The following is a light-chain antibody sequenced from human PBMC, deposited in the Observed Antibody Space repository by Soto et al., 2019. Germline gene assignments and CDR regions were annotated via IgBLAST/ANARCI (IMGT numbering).Light chain of an antibody. CDR2: AAS. V-gene: IGKV1-39*01. Sequence: DIQMTQSPSSLSVSVGDRVTITCRASQRIGGFLNWYQQKLGKAPKLLIYAASSLQSGVPSRFSGSGSGTDFTLTISSLQPEDFATYYCQHYANWPLTFGGGTKVESK. CDR3: QHYANWPLT. J-gene: IGKJ4*01. CDR1: QRIGGF.